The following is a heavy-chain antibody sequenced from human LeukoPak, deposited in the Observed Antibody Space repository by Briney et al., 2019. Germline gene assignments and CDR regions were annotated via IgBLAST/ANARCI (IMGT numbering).Heavy chain of an antibody. CDR3: ARDWAAAGIDY. Sequence: GGSLRLSCAASGFTFSSYEMNWVRQAPGKGLEWVSYISSSGSTIYYADSVKGRFTISRDNAKNSLYLQMNSLRAEDTAVYYCARDWAAAGIDYWGQGTLVTVSS. J-gene: IGHJ4*02. CDR2: ISSSGSTI. V-gene: IGHV3-48*03. D-gene: IGHD6-13*01. CDR1: GFTFSSYE.